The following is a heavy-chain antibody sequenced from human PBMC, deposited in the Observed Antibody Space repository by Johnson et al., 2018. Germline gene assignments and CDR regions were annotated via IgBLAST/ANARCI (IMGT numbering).Heavy chain of an antibody. V-gene: IGHV3-9*01. J-gene: IGHJ6*02. Sequence: VQLVESGGGLVRPGWSLRLSCAASGFTFADYAMHWVRQAPGKGLEWVSGINWPRGNIGYADSVQGRFPISRDNAQQSLYLQMNSLRAEDTALYYCAKDMGAAAGTDYYYGMDVWGQGTTVTVSS. CDR2: INWPRGNI. D-gene: IGHD6-13*01. CDR3: AKDMGAAAGTDYYYGMDV. CDR1: GFTFADYA.